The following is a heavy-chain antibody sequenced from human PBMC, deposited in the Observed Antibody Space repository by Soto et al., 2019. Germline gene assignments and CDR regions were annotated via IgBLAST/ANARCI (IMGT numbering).Heavy chain of an antibody. J-gene: IGHJ6*03. CDR3: ARGTYYFYMDV. V-gene: IGHV4-31*03. CDR2: IYSRGNT. CDR1: AGSIGSGFYY. Sequence: QVQLQESGPGLVKPSQTLSLTCTVSAGSIGSGFYYWSWIRQHPGKGLEWIGYIYSRGNTYYNPCLKSRVTISLDTSDNQFSLTLSSVTAADTAVYYCARGTYYFYMDVWGKGTTVTVSS.